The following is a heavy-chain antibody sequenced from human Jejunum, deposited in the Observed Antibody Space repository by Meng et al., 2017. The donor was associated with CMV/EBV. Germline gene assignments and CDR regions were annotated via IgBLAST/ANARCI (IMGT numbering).Heavy chain of an antibody. J-gene: IGHJ4*02. Sequence: SCAASGFTFTTYAMSWVRQAPGKGLEWVSVIYSGGSSTYYADSVKGRFTISRDNSKNTLYLQMNSLRAEDTAVYYCAKFGTASEHYWGQGTLVTVSS. V-gene: IGHV3-23*03. CDR2: IYSGGSST. CDR1: GFTFTTYA. CDR3: AKFGTASEHY. D-gene: IGHD1-14*01.